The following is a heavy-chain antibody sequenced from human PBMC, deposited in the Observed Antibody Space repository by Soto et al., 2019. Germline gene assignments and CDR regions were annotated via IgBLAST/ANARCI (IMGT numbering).Heavy chain of an antibody. Sequence: EVQLLESGGGLVQPGGSLRLSCAASGFTFRSYAMSWVRQAPGKGLEWVSAISGSGGSTYYADSVKGRFTISRDNSKNTLYLQMNSLRAEDTAVYYCAKGGIFGVVIDAWGQGTMVTVSS. J-gene: IGHJ3*01. CDR3: AKGGIFGVVIDA. CDR2: ISGSGGST. CDR1: GFTFRSYA. V-gene: IGHV3-23*01. D-gene: IGHD3-3*01.